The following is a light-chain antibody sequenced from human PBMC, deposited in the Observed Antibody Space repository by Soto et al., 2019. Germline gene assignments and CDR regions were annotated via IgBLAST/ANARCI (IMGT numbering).Light chain of an antibody. CDR1: SSDIGGYNY. Sequence: QSVLTQPASVSGSPGQSITISCTGTSSDIGGYNYVSWYQQHPGKAPKLMIYEVSNRPSGVSNRFSGSKSGNTASLTISGLQAEDEADYYCSSYTSSNYVFGTGTKVTAL. CDR3: SSYTSSNYV. J-gene: IGLJ1*01. V-gene: IGLV2-14*01. CDR2: EVS.